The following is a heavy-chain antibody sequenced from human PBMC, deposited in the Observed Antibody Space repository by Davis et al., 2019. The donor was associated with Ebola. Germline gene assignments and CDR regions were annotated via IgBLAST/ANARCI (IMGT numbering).Heavy chain of an antibody. V-gene: IGHV1-18*01. CDR3: ARDLGGVIVRYYYYGMDV. J-gene: IGHJ6*02. D-gene: IGHD3-16*02. Sequence: ASVKVSCKASGYTFTSYAMHWVRQAPGQRLEWMGWISAYNGNTNYAQKLQGRVTMTTDTSTSTAYMELRSLRSDDTAVYYCARDLGGVIVRYYYYGMDVWGQGTTVTVSS. CDR2: ISAYNGNT. CDR1: GYTFTSYA.